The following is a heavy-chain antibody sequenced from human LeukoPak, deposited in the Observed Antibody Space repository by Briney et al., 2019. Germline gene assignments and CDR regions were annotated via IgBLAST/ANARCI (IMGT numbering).Heavy chain of an antibody. CDR3: ARGKSIAAREDFQH. CDR2: IIPILGIA. V-gene: IGHV1-69*04. CDR1: GGTFSSYA. Sequence: SVKVSCKASGGTFSSYAISWVRQAPGQGLEWMGRIIPILGIANYAQKFQGRVTITTDESTSTAYMELSSLRSEDTAVYYCARGKSIAAREDFQHWGQGTLVTVSS. J-gene: IGHJ1*01. D-gene: IGHD6-6*01.